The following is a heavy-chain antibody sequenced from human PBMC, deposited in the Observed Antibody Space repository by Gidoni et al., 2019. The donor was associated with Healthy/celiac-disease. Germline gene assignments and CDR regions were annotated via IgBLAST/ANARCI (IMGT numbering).Heavy chain of an antibody. Sequence: EVQLLESGGGLVQPGGSLRLSCAASGFTFSSYAMSWVRQAPGKGLEWVSAISGSGGSTYYADSVKGRFTISRDNSKNTLYLQMNSLRAEDTAVYYCALVDGYYDSSGYYYVFDYWGQGTLVTVSS. V-gene: IGHV3-23*01. CDR2: ISGSGGST. CDR1: GFTFSSYA. D-gene: IGHD3-22*01. CDR3: ALVDGYYDSSGYYYVFDY. J-gene: IGHJ4*02.